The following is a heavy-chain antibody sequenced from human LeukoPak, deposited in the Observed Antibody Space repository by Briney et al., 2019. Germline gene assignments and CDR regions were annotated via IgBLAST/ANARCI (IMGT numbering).Heavy chain of an antibody. D-gene: IGHD5-24*01. V-gene: IGHV3-64*01. CDR3: ARSRKRWLKWLGQAFDI. CDR2: ISSNGGST. J-gene: IGHJ3*02. Sequence: QPGGSLRLSCAASGFTFSSYAMHWVRQAPGKGLEYVSAISSNGGSTYYANSVKGRFTISRDNSKNTLYLQMGSLRAEDMAVYYCARSRKRWLKWLGQAFDIWGQGTMVTVSS. CDR1: GFTFSSYA.